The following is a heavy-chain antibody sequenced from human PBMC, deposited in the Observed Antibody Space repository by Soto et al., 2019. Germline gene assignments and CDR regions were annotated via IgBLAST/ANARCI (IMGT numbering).Heavy chain of an antibody. CDR1: GGTFSSYA. D-gene: IGHD2-2*01. CDR2: IIPIFGTA. V-gene: IGHV1-69*01. CDR3: ARGRRILGYCSSTSCYYGMDV. Sequence: QVQLVQSGAEVKKPGSSVKVSCKASGGTFSSYAISWVRQAPGQGLEWMGGIIPIFGTANYAQKFQGRVTITADESTSTAYLELSSLRSEDTAVYYCARGRRILGYCSSTSCYYGMDVWGQGPRSPSP. J-gene: IGHJ6*02.